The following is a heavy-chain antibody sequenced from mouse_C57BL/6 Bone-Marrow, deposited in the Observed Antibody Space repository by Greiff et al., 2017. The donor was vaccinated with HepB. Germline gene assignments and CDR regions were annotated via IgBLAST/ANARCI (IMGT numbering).Heavy chain of an antibody. Sequence: VQRVESGAELVRPGTSVKVSCKASGYAFTNYLIEWVKQRPGQGLEWIGVINPGSGGTNYNEKFKGKATLTADKSSSTAYMQLSSLTSEDSAVYFCARRKIYYYGSSPWLAYWGQGTLVTVSA. CDR2: INPGSGGT. J-gene: IGHJ3*01. V-gene: IGHV1-54*01. D-gene: IGHD1-1*01. CDR1: GYAFTNYL. CDR3: ARRKIYYYGSSPWLAY.